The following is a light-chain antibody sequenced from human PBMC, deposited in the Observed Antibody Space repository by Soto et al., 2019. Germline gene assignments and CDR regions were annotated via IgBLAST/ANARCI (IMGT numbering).Light chain of an antibody. CDR2: GAS. J-gene: IGKJ3*01. Sequence: EIVMTQSPATLSVSPGERATLSCRASQSVSSNLAWYQQKTGQAPRLLIYGASTRATGIPARFSGSGSGTEFSITISSLQSEDFAVYYCQQYNNWPFTFGPGTKVDIK. CDR1: QSVSSN. V-gene: IGKV3-15*01. CDR3: QQYNNWPFT.